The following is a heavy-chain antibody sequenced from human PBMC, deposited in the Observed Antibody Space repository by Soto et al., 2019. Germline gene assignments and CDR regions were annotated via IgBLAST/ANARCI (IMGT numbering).Heavy chain of an antibody. Sequence: EVQLVETGGGLIQPGGSLRLSCAASGFTVSSNYMSWVRQAPGKGLEWVSVIYSGGSTYYADSVKGRFTISRDNSKNTLYLQMNSLRAEDTAVYYCARASMHQPGYFQHWGQGTLVTVSS. CDR2: IYSGGST. CDR1: GFTVSSNY. J-gene: IGHJ1*01. CDR3: ARASMHQPGYFQH. V-gene: IGHV3-53*02. D-gene: IGHD2-2*01.